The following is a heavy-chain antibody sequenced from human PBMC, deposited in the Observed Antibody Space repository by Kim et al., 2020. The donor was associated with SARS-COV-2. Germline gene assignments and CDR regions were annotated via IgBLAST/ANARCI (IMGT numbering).Heavy chain of an antibody. J-gene: IGHJ4*02. D-gene: IGHD5-18*01. CDR3: AKAAGYSYSDY. CDR2: ITSSGSTI. CDR1: GFTFSSYE. V-gene: IGHV3-48*03. Sequence: GGSLRLSCAASGFTFSSYEMNWVRQAPGKGLEWVSYITSSGSTIYYADSVKGRFTISRDNAKNSLYLQMNSLRAEDTAVYYCAKAAGYSYSDYWGQGTLVTVSS.